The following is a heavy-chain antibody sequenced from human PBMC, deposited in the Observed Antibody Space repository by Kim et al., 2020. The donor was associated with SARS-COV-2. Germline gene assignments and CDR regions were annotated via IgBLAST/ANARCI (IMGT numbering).Heavy chain of an antibody. CDR1: GFIFTTYA. J-gene: IGHJ4*02. V-gene: IGHV3-23*01. Sequence: GGSLRLSCAASGFIFTTYAMSWVRQAPGKGLEWVSTISGSGDKTFSADSVKGRFTISRDNSKNTLYLQMNILRAEDTAIYYCAKDYGGHPFDQWGQGTLVTVSS. D-gene: IGHD4-17*01. CDR2: ISGSGDKT. CDR3: AKDYGGHPFDQ.